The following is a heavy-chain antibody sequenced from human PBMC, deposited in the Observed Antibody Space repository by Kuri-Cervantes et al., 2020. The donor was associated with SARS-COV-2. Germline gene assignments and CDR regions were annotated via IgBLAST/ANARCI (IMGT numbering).Heavy chain of an antibody. V-gene: IGHV4-31*02. CDR1: GGSISSGGYY. D-gene: IGHD3-3*01. J-gene: IGHJ4*02. CDR2: IYYSGST. CDR3: ARGGTYYDFWSGYYVY. Sequence: SCAVSGGSISSGGYYWSWIRQRPGKGLEWIGYIYYSGSTYYNPSLKSRVTISVDTSKNRFSLKLSSVTAADTAVYYCARGGTYYDFWSGYYVYWGQGTLVTVSS.